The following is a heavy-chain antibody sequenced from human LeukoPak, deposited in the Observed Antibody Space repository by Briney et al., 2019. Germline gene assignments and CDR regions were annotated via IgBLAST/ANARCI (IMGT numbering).Heavy chain of an antibody. CDR1: GFTFNNYA. Sequence: GGSLRLSCAASGFTFNNYAMSWVRQAPGKGLEWVSTISGGGGSTYYADSVKGRFTISRDNSKNTLYLQMNSLRAEDTAVYYCAKRDYGDYLHWGQGTLVTVSS. D-gene: IGHD4-17*01. V-gene: IGHV3-23*01. CDR3: AKRDYGDYLH. J-gene: IGHJ4*02. CDR2: ISGGGGST.